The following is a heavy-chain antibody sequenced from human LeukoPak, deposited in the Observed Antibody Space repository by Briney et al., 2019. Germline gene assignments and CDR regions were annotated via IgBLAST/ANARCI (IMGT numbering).Heavy chain of an antibody. V-gene: IGHV4-30-4*01. CDR3: ASYDYVWGSYRKDAFDI. CDR2: IYYSGST. J-gene: IGHJ3*02. Sequence: SETLSLTCTVSGGSISSGDYYWSWIRQPPGKGLEWIGYIYYSGSTYYNPSLKSRVTISVDTSKNQFSLKLSSVTAADTAVYYCASYDYVWGSYRKDAFDIWGQGTMVTVSS. D-gene: IGHD3-16*02. CDR1: GGSISSGDYY.